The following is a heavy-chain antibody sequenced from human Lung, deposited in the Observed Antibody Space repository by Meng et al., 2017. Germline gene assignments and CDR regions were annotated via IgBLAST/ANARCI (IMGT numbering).Heavy chain of an antibody. CDR1: GGFASVYY. CDR2: INQSGST. V-gene: IGHV4-34*01. Sequence: QVALPRGRDSRLAPSGSLPLTTVSSGGFASVYYWSCILRPPWKGLQWIEEINQSGSTNYNPSLESRATISVYTSQNNLSLKLSSVTSADSAVYYCARGPNTMANDFDYWGQGTLVTVSS. CDR3: ARGPNTMANDFDY. D-gene: IGHD5-24*01. J-gene: IGHJ4*02.